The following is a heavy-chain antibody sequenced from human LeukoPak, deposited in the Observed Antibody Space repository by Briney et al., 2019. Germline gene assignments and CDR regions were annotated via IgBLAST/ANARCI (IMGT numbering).Heavy chain of an antibody. D-gene: IGHD3-9*01. CDR1: GFTLSSYA. V-gene: IGHV3-23*01. J-gene: IGHJ4*02. CDR2: ISGSGSST. Sequence: GGSLRLSCAASGFTLSSYAMSWVRQAPGKGLEWVSVISGSGSSTYYADSVKGRSTISRDNSKKTLYLQINSLRAEDTAVYYCAKGESAGLRYFDWLYYWGQGTLVTVSS. CDR3: AKGESAGLRYFDWLYY.